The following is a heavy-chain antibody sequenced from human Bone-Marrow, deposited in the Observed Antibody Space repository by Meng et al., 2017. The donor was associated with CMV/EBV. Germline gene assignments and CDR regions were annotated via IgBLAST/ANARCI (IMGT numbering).Heavy chain of an antibody. CDR1: GFTFRDYG. Sequence: GESLKISCAASGFTFRDYGMHWVRQAPGRGLEWVAFIRFDESEKYYGDSVKGRFTISRDNSKNTLYLQMSSLRGDDTALYYCAKGDMYMGYFDYWGQGTLVTGAS. D-gene: IGHD1-14*01. CDR3: AKGDMYMGYFDY. J-gene: IGHJ4*02. V-gene: IGHV3-30*02. CDR2: IRFDESEK.